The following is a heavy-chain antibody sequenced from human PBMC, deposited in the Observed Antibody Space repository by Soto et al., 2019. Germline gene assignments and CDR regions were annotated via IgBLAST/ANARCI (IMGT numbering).Heavy chain of an antibody. D-gene: IGHD3-10*01. CDR2: ISGSGGST. V-gene: IGHV3-23*01. CDR3: AKEFPSGADAFDL. CDR1: GFTFSSYA. J-gene: IGHJ3*01. Sequence: EVQLLESGGGLVQPGGSLRLSCAASGFTFSSYAMSWVRQAPGKGLEWVTAISGSGGSTYYADSVKGLFTISRDNTKNTLNLQMNSLRAEDTDVYYCAKEFPSGADAFDLWGQGTMVTVSS.